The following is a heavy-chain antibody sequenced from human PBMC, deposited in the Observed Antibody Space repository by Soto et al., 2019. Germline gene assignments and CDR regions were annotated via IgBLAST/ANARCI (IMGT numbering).Heavy chain of an antibody. CDR3: ARKVPRYYYGMDV. J-gene: IGHJ6*02. CDR1: GFTFSSYE. Sequence: GGSLRLSCAASGFTFSSYEMNWVRQAPGKGLERVSYISSSGSTIYYADSVKGRFTISRDNAKNSLYLQMNSLRAEDTAVYYCARKVPRYYYGMDVWGQGTTVTVSS. CDR2: ISSSGSTI. V-gene: IGHV3-48*03.